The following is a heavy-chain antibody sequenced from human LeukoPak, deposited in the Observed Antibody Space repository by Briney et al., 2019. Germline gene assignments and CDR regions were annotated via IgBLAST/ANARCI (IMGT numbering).Heavy chain of an antibody. D-gene: IGHD3-22*01. Sequence: ASVKVSCKASGYTFTSYYMHWVRQAPGQGLEWMGIINPSGGSTSYAQKFQGRVTMTRDTSTSTVYMELSSLRSEDTAVYYCARVGYYCDSSGYYYERFGAFDIWGQGTMVTVSS. CDR2: INPSGGST. CDR1: GYTFTSYY. CDR3: ARVGYYCDSSGYYYERFGAFDI. J-gene: IGHJ3*02. V-gene: IGHV1-46*01.